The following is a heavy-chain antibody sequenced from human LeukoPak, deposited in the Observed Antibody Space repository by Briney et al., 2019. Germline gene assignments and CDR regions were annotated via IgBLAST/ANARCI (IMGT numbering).Heavy chain of an antibody. Sequence: GGSLRLSCAVSGFIFSNYGMHWVRQAPGRGLEWVAIIWYDGSNKYYTDSVKGRFTISRDNSKNTLYLQMNSLRAGDTAVYYCARDSGGSDWPLDYWGQGTLVTVSS. V-gene: IGHV3-33*01. J-gene: IGHJ4*02. CDR3: ARDSGGSDWPLDY. CDR2: IWYDGSNK. D-gene: IGHD3-10*01. CDR1: GFIFSNYG.